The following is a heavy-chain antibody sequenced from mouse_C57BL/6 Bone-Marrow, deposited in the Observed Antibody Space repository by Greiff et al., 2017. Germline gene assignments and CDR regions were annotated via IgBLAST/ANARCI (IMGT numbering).Heavy chain of an antibody. CDR2: IDPSDSYT. CDR1: GYTFTSYW. CDR3: ARSVYYFDCGS. V-gene: IGHV1-59*01. Sequence: QVQLQQPGAELVRPGTSVKLSCKASGYTFTSYWMHWVKQRPGQGLEWIGEIDPSDSYTNYNQKFKGKATLTVDTSSSTAYMQLSSLTTEDSAVYACARSVYYFDCGSWVPGPPLTVSS. J-gene: IGHJ2*01. D-gene: IGHD1-1*01.